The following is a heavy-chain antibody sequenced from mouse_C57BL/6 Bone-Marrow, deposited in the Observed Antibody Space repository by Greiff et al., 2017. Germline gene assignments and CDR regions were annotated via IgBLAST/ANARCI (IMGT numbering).Heavy chain of an antibody. CDR3: ASVALDY. Sequence: VKLMESGAELARPGASVKMSCKASGYTFPSYTMHWVNQRPGQGLEWIGYINPSSGYTQYNQKFKDKATLTADKSSSTAYMQRSRLTSEDAAVYYCASVALDYWGQGTTLTVSS. J-gene: IGHJ2*01. CDR1: GYTFPSYT. D-gene: IGHD1-1*01. CDR2: INPSSGYT. V-gene: IGHV1-4*01.